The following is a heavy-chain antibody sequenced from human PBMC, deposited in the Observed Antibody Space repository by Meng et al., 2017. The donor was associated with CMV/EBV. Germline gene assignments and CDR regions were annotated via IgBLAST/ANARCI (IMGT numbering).Heavy chain of an antibody. CDR3: ARDLKQAGTDFQH. D-gene: IGHD6-13*01. V-gene: IGHV1-69*10. Sequence: SVKVSCKASGGTFSSYAISWVRQAPGQGLEWMGGIIPILGIANYAQKFQGRVTITADESTSTAYMELSSLRSEDTAVYYSARDLKQAGTDFQHWGQGTLVTVSS. CDR2: IIPILGIA. J-gene: IGHJ1*01. CDR1: GGTFSSYA.